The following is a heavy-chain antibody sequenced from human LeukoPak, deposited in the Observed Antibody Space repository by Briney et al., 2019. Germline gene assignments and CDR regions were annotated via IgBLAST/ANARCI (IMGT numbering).Heavy chain of an antibody. V-gene: IGHV4-38-2*01. Sequence: PGGSLRLSCAASGFTFSSYNMNWVRQAPGKGLEWIGSIYHSGSTYYNPSLKSRVTISVDTSKNQFSLKLGSVTAADTAVYYCASPAMAFIDQGRYNYYYYMDVWGKGTTVTVSS. CDR3: ASPAMAFIDQGRYNYYYYMDV. CDR1: GFTFSSYN. D-gene: IGHD5-18*01. J-gene: IGHJ6*03. CDR2: IYHSGST.